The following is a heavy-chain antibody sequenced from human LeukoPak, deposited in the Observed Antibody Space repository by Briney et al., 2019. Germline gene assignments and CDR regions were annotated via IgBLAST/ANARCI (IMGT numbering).Heavy chain of an antibody. CDR2: IYYSGST. V-gene: IGHV4-30-4*01. Sequence: NSSETLSLTCAVYGGSFSDYYWSWIRQPPGKGLEWIGYIYYSGSTYYNPSLKSRVTISVDTSKNQFSLKLSSVTAADTAVYYCAKAIVVVPAAIGGWFDPWGQGTLVTVSS. CDR3: AKAIVVVPAAIGGWFDP. D-gene: IGHD2-2*02. CDR1: GGSFSDYY. J-gene: IGHJ5*02.